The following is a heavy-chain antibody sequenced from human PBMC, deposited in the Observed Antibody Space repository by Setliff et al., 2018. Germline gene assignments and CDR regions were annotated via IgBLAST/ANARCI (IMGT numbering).Heavy chain of an antibody. CDR3: ARRLRESHAFHI. Sequence: SETLSLTCSVYGESFSNNYWSWIRQTPGKGLEWIGESNHGGSTSYHPSLRSRLTISVDTSKNQFSLKLNSVTAADTAVYYCARRLRESHAFHIWGQGTLVTVSS. CDR1: GESFSNNY. D-gene: IGHD2-15*01. CDR2: SNHGGST. J-gene: IGHJ3*02. V-gene: IGHV4-34*01.